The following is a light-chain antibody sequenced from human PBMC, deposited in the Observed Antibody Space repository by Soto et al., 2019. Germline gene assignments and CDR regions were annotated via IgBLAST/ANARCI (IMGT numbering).Light chain of an antibody. CDR2: GAS. CDR1: QSVSSNS. CDR3: QQYGNSPRFT. J-gene: IGKJ3*01. V-gene: IGKV3-20*01. Sequence: IVLTQSPDTLSLSPGERATLPCRASQSVSSNSLAWYQQNPGQAPRLLIHGASNRATGIPDRFSASGSGTDFTLTISRLEPEDFAVYYCQQYGNSPRFTFGPGTKVEI.